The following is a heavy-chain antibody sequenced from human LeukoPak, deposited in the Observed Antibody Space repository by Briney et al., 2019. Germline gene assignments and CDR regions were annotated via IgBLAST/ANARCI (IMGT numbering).Heavy chain of an antibody. CDR1: GGSISSYY. Sequence: SETLSLTCTVSGGSISSYYWSWIRQPPGKGLEWIGYIYYSGSTNYNPSLKSRVTISVDTSKNQFSLKLSSVTAADTAVYYCARRAAVAGPLDAFDIWGQGTMVTVSS. V-gene: IGHV4-59*08. CDR3: ARRAAVAGPLDAFDI. D-gene: IGHD6-19*01. CDR2: IYYSGST. J-gene: IGHJ3*02.